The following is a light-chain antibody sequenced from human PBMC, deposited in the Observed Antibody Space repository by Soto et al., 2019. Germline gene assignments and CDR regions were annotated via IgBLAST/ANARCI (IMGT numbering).Light chain of an antibody. CDR3: HQCNDYPCT. CDR2: PAS. V-gene: IGKV1D-8*03. Sequence: VIWMTQSPSFVSASTGERATLSCRTNQSISSNLAWYQQKPGKAPKLLINPASTMHPGIPARLSGSASGTEFTLTISSLQSEDFAIYYCHQCNDYPCTFGGGTRLEI. CDR1: QSISSN. J-gene: IGKJ5*01.